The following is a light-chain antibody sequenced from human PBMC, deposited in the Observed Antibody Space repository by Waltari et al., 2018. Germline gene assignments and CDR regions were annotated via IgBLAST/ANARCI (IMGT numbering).Light chain of an antibody. CDR1: QSVSRA. J-gene: IGKJ1*01. Sequence: EIVLTQSPGTLSLSLGERATVSCRASQSVSRALAWYQQQPGQAPRRLIYGASTRATGIPDRLRCSCSGTDFSLTISRLEPDDFAVYFCQHYLRLPVTFGQGTTVEI. CDR2: GAS. V-gene: IGKV3-20*01. CDR3: QHYLRLPVT.